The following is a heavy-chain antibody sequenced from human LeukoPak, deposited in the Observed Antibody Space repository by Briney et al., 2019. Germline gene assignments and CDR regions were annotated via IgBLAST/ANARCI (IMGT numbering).Heavy chain of an antibody. CDR1: GGSISSYY. Sequence: AETLSLTRAVSGGSISSYYWSWLRQPPGKGLEWLGYIYYSGSTNYNPSLKSRVPISVDTSKNQFSLKLSSVTAADTAVYYCARLLGDYETPAFDIWGQGTMVTVSS. V-gene: IGHV4-59*08. D-gene: IGHD4-17*01. J-gene: IGHJ3*02. CDR3: ARLLGDYETPAFDI. CDR2: IYYSGST.